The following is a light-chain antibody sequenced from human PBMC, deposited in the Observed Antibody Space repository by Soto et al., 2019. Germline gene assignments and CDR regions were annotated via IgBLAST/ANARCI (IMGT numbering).Light chain of an antibody. CDR2: DVS. Sequence: QSALTQPASVSGSPGQSITISCTGTSSDVGGYNSVSWYQQHPGKVPKLMIYDVSNRPSGVSDRFSGSKSGNTAALTISGLQAEDEADYYCRSYTSSSLLVFGGGTKLTVL. CDR3: RSYTSSSLLV. J-gene: IGLJ2*01. CDR1: SSDVGGYNS. V-gene: IGLV2-14*01.